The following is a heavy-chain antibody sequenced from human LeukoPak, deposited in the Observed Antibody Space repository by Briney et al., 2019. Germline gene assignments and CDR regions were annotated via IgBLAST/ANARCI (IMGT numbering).Heavy chain of an antibody. D-gene: IGHD3-10*01. CDR3: ARVLPRITMVRGPQTRYFDL. J-gene: IGHJ2*01. V-gene: IGHV1-2*02. CDR1: GYTFTGYY. Sequence: ASVKVSCKASGYTFTGYYMHWVRQAPGQGLEWMGWINPNSGGTNYAQKFQGRVTITRDTSISTAYMELSRLRSDDTAVYYCARVLPRITMVRGPQTRYFDLWGRGTLVTVSS. CDR2: INPNSGGT.